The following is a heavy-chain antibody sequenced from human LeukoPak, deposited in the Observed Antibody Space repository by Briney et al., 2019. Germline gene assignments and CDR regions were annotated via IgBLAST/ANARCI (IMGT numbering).Heavy chain of an antibody. CDR3: ARRGSSVGMDV. Sequence: PSETLSLTCTVSGGSISSYYWSWIRQPPGKGLEWIGYIYYSGSTNYNPSLKSRVTISVDTSKNQFSLKLSSVTAADTAVYYCARRGSSVGMDVWGQGTTVTVSS. D-gene: IGHD1-26*01. CDR1: GGSISSYY. J-gene: IGHJ6*02. CDR2: IYYSGST. V-gene: IGHV4-59*08.